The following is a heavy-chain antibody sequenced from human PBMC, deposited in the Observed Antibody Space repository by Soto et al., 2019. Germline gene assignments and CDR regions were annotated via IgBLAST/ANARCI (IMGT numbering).Heavy chain of an antibody. CDR2: ISYDGSNK. J-gene: IGHJ4*02. D-gene: IGHD3-22*01. CDR3: ARDPNGAYYDSSGYLDY. CDR1: GFTFSSYA. V-gene: IGHV3-30-3*01. Sequence: GGSLRLSCAASGFTFSSYAMHWVRQAPGKGLEWVAVISYDGSNKYYAESVKGRFTISRDNSKNTLYLQMNSLRAEDTAVYYCARDPNGAYYDSSGYLDYWGQGTLVTVSS.